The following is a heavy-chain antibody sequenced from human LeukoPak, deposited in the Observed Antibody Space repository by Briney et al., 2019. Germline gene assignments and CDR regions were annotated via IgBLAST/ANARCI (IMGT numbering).Heavy chain of an antibody. CDR1: GFTFSSYW. V-gene: IGHV3-7*01. J-gene: IGHJ4*02. Sequence: GGSLRLSCADSGFTFSSYWMSWVRQAPGKGLEWVANIKQDGSEKYYVDSVKGRFTISRDNAKNSLYLQMNSLRAEDTAVYYCARGGNWNDDVLDYWGQGTLVTVSS. CDR3: ARGGNWNDDVLDY. CDR2: IKQDGSEK. D-gene: IGHD1-1*01.